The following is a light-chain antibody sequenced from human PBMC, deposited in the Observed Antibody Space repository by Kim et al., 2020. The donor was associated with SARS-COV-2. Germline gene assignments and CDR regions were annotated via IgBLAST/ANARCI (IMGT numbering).Light chain of an antibody. V-gene: IGKV1-27*01. J-gene: IGKJ1*01. Sequence: ASVGDRVTITCRASPDISNYLAWFQLQPGQAPKLLIYAASALQPGVPSRFSGSGSGTDFTLTVTSLQPEDVATYYCQKCDSAPWTFGQGTKVDIK. CDR3: QKCDSAPWT. CDR2: AAS. CDR1: PDISNY.